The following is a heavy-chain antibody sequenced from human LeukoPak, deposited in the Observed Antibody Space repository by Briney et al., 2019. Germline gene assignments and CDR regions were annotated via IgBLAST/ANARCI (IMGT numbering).Heavy chain of an antibody. CDR2: IKQDGSEK. CDR1: GFTFSSYW. CDR3: ARMFANLKLNFDY. Sequence: GGSPRLSCAASGFTFSSYWMSWVRQAPGKGLEWVANIKQDGSEKYYVDSVKGRFTISRDNAKNSLYLQMNSLRAEDTAVYYCARMFANLKLNFDYWGQGTLVTVSS. J-gene: IGHJ4*02. V-gene: IGHV3-7*01. D-gene: IGHD1-14*01.